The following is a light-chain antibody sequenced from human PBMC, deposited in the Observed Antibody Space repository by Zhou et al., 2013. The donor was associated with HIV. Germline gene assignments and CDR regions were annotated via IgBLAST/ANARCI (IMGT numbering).Light chain of an antibody. V-gene: IGKV2-30*02. Sequence: DVVMTQSPLSLPVTLGQPASISCRSSQSLVHSDGNTYLGWFQQRPGQSPRRLIYHVSNRDSWVPDRFSGSGSGTDFTLKISRVEAEDVAVYYCMQATDWPQRTFGQGPRWKSN. CDR3: MQATDWPQRT. J-gene: IGKJ1*01. CDR2: HVS. CDR1: QSLVHSDGNTY.